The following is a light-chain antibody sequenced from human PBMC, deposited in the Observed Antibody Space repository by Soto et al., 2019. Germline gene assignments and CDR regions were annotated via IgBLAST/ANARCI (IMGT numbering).Light chain of an antibody. CDR1: QSVSNN. CDR3: QQYNKWWA. Sequence: EVVMTQSPATLSVSPGERATLSCRASQSVSNNLAWNQQKPGQAPRLLIYGASTRATGIPARFSGSGSGTEFALTISSLQAEDFAVYYCQQYNKWWAFGQGTKVEIK. V-gene: IGKV3-15*01. J-gene: IGKJ1*01. CDR2: GAS.